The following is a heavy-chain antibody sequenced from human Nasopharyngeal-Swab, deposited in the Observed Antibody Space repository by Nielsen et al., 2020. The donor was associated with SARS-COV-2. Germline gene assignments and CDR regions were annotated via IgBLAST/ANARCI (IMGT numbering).Heavy chain of an antibody. CDR3: ASQGGGDYYDSRRYYNYVMDV. J-gene: IGHJ6*02. D-gene: IGHD3-22*01. Sequence: SVKVSCKASGGTFSSYAISWVRQAPGQGLEWMGRIIPIFGIANYAQKLQGRVTITADKSTSIAYMELSSLRSEDTAVYYCASQGGGDYYDSRRYYNYVMDVWGQGTTVTVSS. CDR2: IIPIFGIA. CDR1: GGTFSSYA. V-gene: IGHV1-69*04.